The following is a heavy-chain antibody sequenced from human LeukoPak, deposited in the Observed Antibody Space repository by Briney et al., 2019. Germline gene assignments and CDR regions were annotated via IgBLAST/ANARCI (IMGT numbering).Heavy chain of an antibody. CDR2: INSDGIPT. CDR1: GFTFSSYW. D-gene: IGHD5-24*01. J-gene: IGHJ3*02. CDR3: ARGEMATKGDAFDI. V-gene: IGHV3-74*01. Sequence: GGSLRLSCAASGFTFSSYWMHWVRQAPGKGLVWVSRINSDGIPTYYGDSVKGRFTISRDNAKNSLDLQMNSLRAEDTAVYYCARGEMATKGDAFDIWGQGTMVTVSS.